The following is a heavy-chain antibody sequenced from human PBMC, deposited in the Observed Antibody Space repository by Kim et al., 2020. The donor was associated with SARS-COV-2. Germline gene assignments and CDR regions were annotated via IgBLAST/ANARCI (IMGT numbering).Heavy chain of an antibody. CDR2: INHSGST. D-gene: IGHD2-15*01. J-gene: IGHJ3*02. CDR1: GGSFSGYY. V-gene: IGHV4-34*01. CDR3: ARGPDEDLPENAFDI. Sequence: SETLSLTCAVYGGSFSGYYWSWIRQPPGKGLEWIGEINHSGSTNYNPSLKSRVTISVDTSKNQFSLKLSSVTAADTAVYYCARGPDEDLPENAFDIWGQGTMVTVSS.